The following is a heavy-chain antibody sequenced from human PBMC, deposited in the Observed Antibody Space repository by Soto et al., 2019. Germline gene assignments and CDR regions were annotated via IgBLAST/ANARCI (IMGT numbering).Heavy chain of an antibody. CDR2: IYYSGST. CDR3: ARVSSEYSSSSGYYYYYGMDV. J-gene: IGHJ6*02. D-gene: IGHD6-6*01. Sequence: SETLSLTCTVSGGSISSGDYYWSWIRQPPGKGLERIGYIYYSGSTYYNPSLKSRVTISVDTSKNQFSLKLSSVTAADTAVYYCARVSSEYSSSSGYYYYYGMDVWGQGTTVTVS. CDR1: GGSISSGDYY. V-gene: IGHV4-30-4*01.